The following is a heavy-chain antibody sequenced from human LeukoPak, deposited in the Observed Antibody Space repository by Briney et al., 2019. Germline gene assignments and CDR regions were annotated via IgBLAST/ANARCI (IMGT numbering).Heavy chain of an antibody. D-gene: IGHD6-19*01. CDR3: ARESRQWLVLGGVDH. J-gene: IGHJ4*02. V-gene: IGHV4-34*01. CDR2: VNHSGST. CDR1: GGSFSGYY. Sequence: SETLSHTCAVYGGSFSGYYWSWIRQPPGKGLEWIGEVNHSGSTNYNPSLKSRVTISVDTSKNQFSLKLSSVTAEDTAVYYCARESRQWLVLGGVDHWGQGTLVTVSS.